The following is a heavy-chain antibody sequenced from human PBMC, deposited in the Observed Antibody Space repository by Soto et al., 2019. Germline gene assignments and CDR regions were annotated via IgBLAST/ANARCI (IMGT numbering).Heavy chain of an antibody. Sequence: SLTCTVSGGPVIINAGFLCLARIRQPPGQGLEWIGSIDNGGNTHYNAPLKSRVIISADTSKTQFSLSLNSVTAADTAVYYCVTRFLLMAPTWGQAPQVTGSS. CDR1: GGPVIINAGF. J-gene: IGHJ4*02. D-gene: IGHD1-26*01. V-gene: IGHV4-39*01. CDR2: IDNGGNT. CDR3: VTRFLLMAPT.